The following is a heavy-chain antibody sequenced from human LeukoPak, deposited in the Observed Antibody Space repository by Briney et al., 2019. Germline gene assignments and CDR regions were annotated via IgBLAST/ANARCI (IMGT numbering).Heavy chain of an antibody. CDR1: GGSISSSSYY. CDR2: IYYSGST. Sequence: SETLSLTCTVSGGSISSSSYYWGWIRQPPGKGLEWIGSIYYSGSTYYNPSLKSRVTISVDTSKNQFSLKLSSVTAADTAVYYCARDMGEYQLLFQINWFDPWGQGTLVTVSS. J-gene: IGHJ5*02. V-gene: IGHV4-39*07. CDR3: ARDMGEYQLLFQINWFDP. D-gene: IGHD2-2*01.